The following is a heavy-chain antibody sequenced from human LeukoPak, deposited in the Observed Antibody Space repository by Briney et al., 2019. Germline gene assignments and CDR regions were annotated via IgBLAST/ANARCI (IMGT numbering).Heavy chain of an antibody. Sequence: PSETLSLTCTVSGGSISSYYWNWIRQPAGKGLEWIGRIYSSGNTNYNAHLKRRGTIAGDTSKNTFSLKLTSLTPADTAVYYCARDRGYCTGGSCYGWFDPWGQGTLVTVSS. CDR2: IYSSGNT. V-gene: IGHV4-4*07. J-gene: IGHJ5*02. CDR3: ARDRGYCTGGSCYGWFDP. CDR1: GGSISSYY. D-gene: IGHD2-15*01.